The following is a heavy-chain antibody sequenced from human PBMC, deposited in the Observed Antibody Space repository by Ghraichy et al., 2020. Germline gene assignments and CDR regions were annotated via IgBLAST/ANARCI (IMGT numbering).Heavy chain of an antibody. CDR1: GYTFTSYD. D-gene: IGHD3-22*01. V-gene: IGHV1-8*01. Sequence: ASVKVSCKASGYTFTSYDINWVRQATGQGLEWMGWMNPNSGNTGYAQKFQGRVTMTRNTSISTAYMELSSLRSEDTAVYYCARADSRDSYYYYYMDVWGKGTTVTVSS. CDR3: ARADSRDSYYYYYMDV. J-gene: IGHJ6*03. CDR2: MNPNSGNT.